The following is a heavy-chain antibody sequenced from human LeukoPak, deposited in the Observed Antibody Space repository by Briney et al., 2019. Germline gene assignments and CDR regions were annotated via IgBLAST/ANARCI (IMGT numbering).Heavy chain of an antibody. V-gene: IGHV1-2*02. CDR1: GYTFTGYY. D-gene: IGHD3-9*01. CDR2: INPNSGGT. Sequence: GASVTVSCKASGYTFTGYYMHWVRQAPGQGLEWMGWINPNSGGTNYAQKFQGRVTMTRDTSISTAYMELSRLRSDDTAVYYCARAPPRYFDWLLTSFDYWGQGTLVTVSS. CDR3: ARAPPRYFDWLLTSFDY. J-gene: IGHJ4*02.